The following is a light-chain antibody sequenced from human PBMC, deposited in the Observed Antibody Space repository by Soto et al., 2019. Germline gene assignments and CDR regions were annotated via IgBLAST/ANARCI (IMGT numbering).Light chain of an antibody. Sequence: DIQMTQSPSSLSASVGNRVTITCRASQSISTYLNWYQKKPGKAPNLLIYDASRLQSGVPSRFSGSGGGTDFTLSISSVQPEDFATYFCQQSYMDPITLGQGTR. J-gene: IGKJ5*01. CDR3: QQSYMDPIT. CDR1: QSISTY. V-gene: IGKV1-39*01. CDR2: DAS.